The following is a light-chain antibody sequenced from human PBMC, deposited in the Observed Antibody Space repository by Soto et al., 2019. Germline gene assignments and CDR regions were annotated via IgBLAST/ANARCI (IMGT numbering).Light chain of an antibody. CDR1: QSLLHSNGYNY. CDR2: LGS. V-gene: IGKV2-28*01. CDR3: MQALQTLWT. J-gene: IGKJ1*01. Sequence: DVVMTQSPLSLPVTPGEPASISCRSSQSLLHSNGYNYLDWYLQKPGQSPQLLIYLGSHRASGVPDRFSGSGSGTDSTLKISRVEAEDVGVYYCMQALQTLWTFGQGTKVEIK.